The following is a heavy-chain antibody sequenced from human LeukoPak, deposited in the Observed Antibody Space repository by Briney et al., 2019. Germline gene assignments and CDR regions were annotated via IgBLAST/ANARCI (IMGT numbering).Heavy chain of an antibody. Sequence: SETLSLTCTVSGDSINNYYWSWLRQLAGKGLEWIGRIYTSGSTNYNPSLKSRVTLSIDTSKNQFSLKLSSVTAADTAVYYCARVRDSSSYYYYMDVWGKGTTVTVSS. CDR1: GDSINNYY. V-gene: IGHV4-4*07. CDR3: ARVRDSSSYYYYMDV. J-gene: IGHJ6*03. D-gene: IGHD6-13*01. CDR2: IYTSGST.